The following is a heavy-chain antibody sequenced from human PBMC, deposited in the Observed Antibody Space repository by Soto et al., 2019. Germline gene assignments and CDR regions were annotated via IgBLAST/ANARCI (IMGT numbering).Heavy chain of an antibody. V-gene: IGHV3-72*01. D-gene: IGHD6-6*01. CDR2: TKKKGNSYTT. CDR3: SRDPQLSVAPRPLDY. Sequence: GRSLRLSCAASGFTFSDRHIDWARQAQGKGLEWVGRTKKKGNSYTTEYAASVKGRFTISRGDSKSIAYLQMNSLKTEDTGVYYCSRDPQLSVAPRPLDYWGPGTLVTVS. J-gene: IGHJ4*02. CDR1: GFTFSDRH.